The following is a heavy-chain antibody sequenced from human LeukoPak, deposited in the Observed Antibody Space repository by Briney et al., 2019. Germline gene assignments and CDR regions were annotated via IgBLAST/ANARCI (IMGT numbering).Heavy chain of an antibody. CDR2: IIPIFGRA. CDR3: ARERSSGRDSPPDY. J-gene: IGHJ4*02. V-gene: IGHV1-69*05. Sequence: GASVKVSCKASGGTFSSYAISWVRQAPGQGLEWMGRIIPIFGRANYAQKFQGRVTITTDESTSTAYMELSSLRSEDTAVYYCARERSSGRDSPPDYWGQGTLVTVSS. CDR1: GGTFSSYA. D-gene: IGHD6-19*01.